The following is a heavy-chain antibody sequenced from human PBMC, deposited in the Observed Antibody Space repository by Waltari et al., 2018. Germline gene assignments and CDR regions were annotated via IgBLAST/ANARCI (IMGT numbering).Heavy chain of an antibody. J-gene: IGHJ1*01. Sequence: EVQLVESGGGLVKPGGSLRLSCAASGFTFSSYSMNWVRQAPGKGLEWVSVTKGGGNTFYSDSVKGRFTISTDDSSNTLSLQMNSLRAEDTAVYYCAKVTHYYDSSGPFEYFQHWGQGTLVTVSS. CDR3: AKVTHYYDSSGPFEYFQH. CDR1: GFTFSSYS. V-gene: IGHV3-66*02. D-gene: IGHD3-22*01. CDR2: TKGGGNT.